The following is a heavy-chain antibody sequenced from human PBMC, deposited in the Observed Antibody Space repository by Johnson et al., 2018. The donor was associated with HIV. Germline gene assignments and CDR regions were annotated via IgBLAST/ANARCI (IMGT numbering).Heavy chain of an antibody. Sequence: QVQLVESGGGVVQPGRSLRLSCAASGFTFSSYAMHWVRQAPGKWLEWVAVISYDGSNKYYADSVKGRFTISRDNSKNTLYLQMNSLRAEDTAVYYCARGGIAAKEPWRAFDIWGQGTMVTVSS. CDR2: ISYDGSNK. CDR3: ARGGIAAKEPWRAFDI. D-gene: IGHD6-13*01. J-gene: IGHJ3*02. V-gene: IGHV3-30*04. CDR1: GFTFSSYA.